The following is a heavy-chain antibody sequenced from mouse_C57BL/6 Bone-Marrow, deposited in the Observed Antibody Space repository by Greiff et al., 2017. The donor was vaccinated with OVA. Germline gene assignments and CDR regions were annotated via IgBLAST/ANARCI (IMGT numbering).Heavy chain of an antibody. Sequence: VQLQQSGAELARPGASVKLSCKASGYTFTSYGISWVKQRTGQGLEWIGELYPRSGNTYYNEKFKGKATLTADKSSSTAYMELRSLTSEDSAVYFCASMAHYAMDYWGQGTSVTVSS. CDR3: ASMAHYAMDY. J-gene: IGHJ4*01. CDR1: GYTFTSYG. V-gene: IGHV1-81*01. CDR2: LYPRSGNT. D-gene: IGHD1-1*02.